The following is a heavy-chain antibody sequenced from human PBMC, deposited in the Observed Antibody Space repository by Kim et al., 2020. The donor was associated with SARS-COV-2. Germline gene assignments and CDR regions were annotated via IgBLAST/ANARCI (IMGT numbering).Heavy chain of an antibody. Sequence: VKGRFTISRDNSKNTLYLQMNSLRAEDTAVYYCARDWVVRGVQHYYGMDVWGQGTTVTVSS. D-gene: IGHD3-10*01. V-gene: IGHV3-66*01. J-gene: IGHJ6*02. CDR3: ARDWVVRGVQHYYGMDV.